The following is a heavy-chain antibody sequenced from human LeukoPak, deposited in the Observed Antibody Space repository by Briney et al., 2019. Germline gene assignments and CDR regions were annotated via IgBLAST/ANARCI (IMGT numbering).Heavy chain of an antibody. CDR1: GYTFTGYY. V-gene: IGHV1-2*02. CDR2: INPNSGGT. J-gene: IGHJ3*02. Sequence: GASVKVSCKASGYTFTGYYMHWVRQAPGQGLEWMGWINPNSGGTNYAQKFQGRVTMTRDTSISTAYMELSRLRSDDTAVYYCARGANGYGNAFDIWGQGTMVTVPS. CDR3: ARGANGYGNAFDI. D-gene: IGHD5-18*01.